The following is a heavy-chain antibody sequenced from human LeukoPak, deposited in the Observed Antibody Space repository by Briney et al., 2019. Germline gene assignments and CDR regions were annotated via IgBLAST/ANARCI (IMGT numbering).Heavy chain of an antibody. D-gene: IGHD3-22*01. CDR2: IYYSGST. CDR1: GGSISSDSYY. V-gene: IGHV4-30-4*08. CDR3: ARDSSGSITKGYLYYYMDV. Sequence: PSETLSLTCTVSGGSISSDSYYWSWIRQPPGKGLEWIGYIYYSGSTYYNPSLKSRVTISVDTSKNQFSLKLTSVTAADTAVYYCARDSSGSITKGYLYYYMDVWGKGTTVTVSS. J-gene: IGHJ6*03.